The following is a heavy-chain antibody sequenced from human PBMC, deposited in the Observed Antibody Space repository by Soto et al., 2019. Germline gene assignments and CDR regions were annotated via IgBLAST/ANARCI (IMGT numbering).Heavy chain of an antibody. Sequence: QPGGSLRLSCAASGFTFSDYWMSWVRQAPGKGLEWVAYIRQDGSEQNYVDSVKGRFTVSRDNTNNSLYLQMNSLRPEDTAVYYCARTRGYISGYPYYCDYWGQGTLVTVSS. J-gene: IGHJ4*02. V-gene: IGHV3-7*03. D-gene: IGHD5-18*01. CDR2: IRQDGSEQ. CDR1: GFTFSDYW. CDR3: ARTRGYISGYPYYCDY.